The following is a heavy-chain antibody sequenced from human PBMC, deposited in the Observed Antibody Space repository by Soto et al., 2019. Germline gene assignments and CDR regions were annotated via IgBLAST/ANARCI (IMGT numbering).Heavy chain of an antibody. V-gene: IGHV1-69*01. CDR2: IIPIFGTA. D-gene: IGHD6-13*01. Sequence: QVQLVQSGAEVKKPGSSVKVSCKASGGTFSSYAISWVRQAPGQGLEWMGGIIPIFGTANYAQKFQGRVTIIADDSTSTAYMELSSLRSEDTAVYYCARGAAAAGTYYYYGMDVWGQGTTVTVSS. CDR1: GGTFSSYA. J-gene: IGHJ6*02. CDR3: ARGAAAAGTYYYYGMDV.